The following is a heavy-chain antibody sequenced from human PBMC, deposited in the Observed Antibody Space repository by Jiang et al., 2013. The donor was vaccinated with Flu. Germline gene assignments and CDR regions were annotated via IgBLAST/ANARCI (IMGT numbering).Heavy chain of an antibody. V-gene: IGHV1-69*01. CDR1: YA. CDR2: SSLSLVQ. D-gene: IGHD2-15*01. CDR3: AREIGCSGGSCYDYYYYMDV. Sequence: YAISWVRQAPGQGLEWMEGSSLSLVQQTTHRSSRGRVTITADESTSTAYMELSSLRSEDTAVYYCAREIGCSGGSCYDYYYYMDVWGKGTTVTVSS. J-gene: IGHJ6*03.